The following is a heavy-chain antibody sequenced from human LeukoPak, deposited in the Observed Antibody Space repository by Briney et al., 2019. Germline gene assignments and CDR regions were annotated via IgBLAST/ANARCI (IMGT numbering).Heavy chain of an antibody. D-gene: IGHD1-7*01. V-gene: IGHV4-34*01. CDR1: GGSFSGYY. CDR3: GRRSRSTWNYRRGDY. Sequence: SETLSLTCAVYGGSFSGYYWSWIRQPPGKGLQWIGCIYYSGSTYYKPSLKSRVTISVDTSKNQFSLKLTSVTAADTAVYYCGRRSRSTWNYRRGDYWGQGTLVTVSS. CDR2: IYYSGST. J-gene: IGHJ4*02.